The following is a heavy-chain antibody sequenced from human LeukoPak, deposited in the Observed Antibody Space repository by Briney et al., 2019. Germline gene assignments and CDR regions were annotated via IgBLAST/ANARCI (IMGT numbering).Heavy chain of an antibody. CDR2: INPNSGGT. D-gene: IGHD4-11*01. CDR1: GYTFTGYY. Sequence: ASVKVSCKASGYTFTGYYMHWVRQAPGQGLEWMGWINPNSGGTNYAQKFQGRVTMTRDTSISTAYMELSRLRSDDTAVYYCAREIYRGSYNWFDPWGQGTLVTVSS. J-gene: IGHJ5*02. CDR3: AREIYRGSYNWFDP. V-gene: IGHV1-2*02.